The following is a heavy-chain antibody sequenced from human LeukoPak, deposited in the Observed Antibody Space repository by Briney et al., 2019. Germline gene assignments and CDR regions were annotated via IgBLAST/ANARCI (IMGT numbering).Heavy chain of an antibody. V-gene: IGHV1-2*02. CDR3: ARVPSRGLLVLFDY. CDR1: GYTFTGYY. D-gene: IGHD3-10*01. Sequence: ASVKVSCKASGYTFTGYYMHWVRQAPGQGLEWMGWINPNSGGTNYAQKFQGRVTMTRDMSISTAYMELSRLRSDDTAVYYCARVPSRGLLVLFDYWGQGTLVTVSS. J-gene: IGHJ4*02. CDR2: INPNSGGT.